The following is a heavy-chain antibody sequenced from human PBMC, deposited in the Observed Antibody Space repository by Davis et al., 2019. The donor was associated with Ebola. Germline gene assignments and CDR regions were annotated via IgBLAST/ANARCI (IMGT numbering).Heavy chain of an antibody. V-gene: IGHV1-18*01. Sequence: AASVKVSSKASGYTFTSYGISWVRQAPGQGLEWMGWISAYNGNTNYAQKLQGRVTMTTDTSTSTAYMELRSLRSDDTAVYYCARASPLAAAGTFDPWGQGTLVTVSS. CDR3: ARASPLAAAGTFDP. CDR2: ISAYNGNT. J-gene: IGHJ5*02. D-gene: IGHD6-13*01. CDR1: GYTFTSYG.